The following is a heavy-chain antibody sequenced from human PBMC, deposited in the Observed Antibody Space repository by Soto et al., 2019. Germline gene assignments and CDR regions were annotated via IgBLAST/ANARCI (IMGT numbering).Heavy chain of an antibody. CDR3: ARGLHSLFDY. D-gene: IGHD2-21*01. V-gene: IGHV3-33*01. CDR2: IWYDGNNK. CDR1: GFTFSSYG. Sequence: GGSLRLSCAASGFTFSSYGMHWVRQAPGKGLEWVAVIWYDGNNKYYADSVKGRFTISRDNSKNTLYVQMTSLRAEDTAIYYCARGLHSLFDYWGQGILVTVSS. J-gene: IGHJ4*02.